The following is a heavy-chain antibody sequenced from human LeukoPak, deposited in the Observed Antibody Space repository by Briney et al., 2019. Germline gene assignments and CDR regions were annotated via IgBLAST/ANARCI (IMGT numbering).Heavy chain of an antibody. V-gene: IGHV4-59*08. CDR2: IYYSGST. Sequence: PSETLSLTGTVSGGSISSYYCSWIRQPPGKGLEWIGYIYYSGSTHYNPSLKSRVTISVDTSKNQFSLQLSSVTAADTAVYYCARATFWSGYYHNWFDPWGQGTLVTVSS. J-gene: IGHJ5*02. D-gene: IGHD3-3*01. CDR1: GGSISSYY. CDR3: ARATFWSGYYHNWFDP.